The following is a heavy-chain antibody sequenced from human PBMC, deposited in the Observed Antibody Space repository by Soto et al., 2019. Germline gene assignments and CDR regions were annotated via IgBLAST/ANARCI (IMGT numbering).Heavy chain of an antibody. CDR2: MNEDSSYI. Sequence: EVQLVESGGGLVKPGGSLRLSCAASGFDFTSYSMNWVRQAPGKGLERVSSMNEDSSYIYYAHSLRGRFTISRDNAKDALYLQMNSLRAEDTAVYYCVRDFGWYFRSGYMDVWGDGATVTVSS. CDR1: GFDFTSYS. V-gene: IGHV3-21*02. CDR3: VRDFGWYFRSGYMDV. J-gene: IGHJ6*03. D-gene: IGHD3-3*01.